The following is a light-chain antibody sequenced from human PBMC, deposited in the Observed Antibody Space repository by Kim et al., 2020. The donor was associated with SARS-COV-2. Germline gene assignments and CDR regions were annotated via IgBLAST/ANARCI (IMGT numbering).Light chain of an antibody. Sequence: ALVERTGTQSSGHSSYAMAWHQQQPEKGPRYLMKLNSDGSHSKGDGIPDRFSGSSSGAERYLTISSLQSEDEADYYCQTWGTGPWVFGGGTKLTVL. CDR1: SGHSSYA. V-gene: IGLV4-69*01. CDR3: QTWGTGPWV. CDR2: LNSDGSH. J-gene: IGLJ3*02.